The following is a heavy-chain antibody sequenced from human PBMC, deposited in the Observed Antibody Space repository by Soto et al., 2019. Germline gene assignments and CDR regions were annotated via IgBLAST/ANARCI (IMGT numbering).Heavy chain of an antibody. J-gene: IGHJ5*02. CDR1: GGSISSSNW. CDR3: ARAWTAAAGPDWFDP. Sequence: QVQLQESGPGLVKPSGTLSLTCAVSGGSISSSNWWSWDRQPPGKGLEWIGEIYHSGSTNYNPSLKSRVTISVDKSKNQFSLKLSSVTAADTAVYYCARAWTAAAGPDWFDPWGQGTLVTVSS. D-gene: IGHD6-13*01. CDR2: IYHSGST. V-gene: IGHV4-4*02.